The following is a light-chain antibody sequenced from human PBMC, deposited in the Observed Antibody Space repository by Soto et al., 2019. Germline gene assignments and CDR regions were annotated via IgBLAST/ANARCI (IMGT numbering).Light chain of an antibody. CDR1: SSDVGRYNL. Sequence: HSALTQPASVSGSPGQSITISCTGTSSDVGRYNLVSWYQQHPGKAPKLMIYEVSKRPSGVSNRFSGSKSGNTASLTISGLQAEDEADYYCCSYAGSSPYVFGTGTKVTVL. CDR2: EVS. V-gene: IGLV2-23*02. CDR3: CSYAGSSPYV. J-gene: IGLJ1*01.